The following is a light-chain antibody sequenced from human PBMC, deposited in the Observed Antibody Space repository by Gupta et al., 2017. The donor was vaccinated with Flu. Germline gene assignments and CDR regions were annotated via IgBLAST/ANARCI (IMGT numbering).Light chain of an antibody. CDR3: QQDDGSHVT. V-gene: IGKV3-20*01. CDR2: YTS. CDR1: QSVSSNN. J-gene: IGKJ3*01. Sequence: EVVLTQSLATLSFPRAERATLSCRASQSVSSNNLAWYQQKPGQAPRLLIYYTSTRATGVPDRFSGSGSGTDFTLTISGLEPEDFAVYFCQQDDGSHVTFGPGTKVEIK.